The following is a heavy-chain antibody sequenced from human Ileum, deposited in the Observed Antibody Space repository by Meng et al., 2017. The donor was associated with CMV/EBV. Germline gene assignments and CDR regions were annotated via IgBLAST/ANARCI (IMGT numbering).Heavy chain of an antibody. CDR2: IYYSGSS. CDR3: ARGIRRGTPYFDF. CDR1: GGSISRGGYY. D-gene: IGHD1-26*01. Sequence: AGGSISRGGYYWTWIRQHPTEGLEWIGYIYYSGSSYYNPSLKSRVTMSVDTSKNQFSLNVSSVTDADTAIYFCARGIRRGTPYFDFWGQGALVTVSS. V-gene: IGHV4-31*02. J-gene: IGHJ4*02.